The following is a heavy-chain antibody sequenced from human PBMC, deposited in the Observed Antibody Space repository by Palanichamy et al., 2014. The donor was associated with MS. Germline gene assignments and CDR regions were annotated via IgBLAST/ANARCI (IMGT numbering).Heavy chain of an antibody. CDR2: IRDSGGY. CDR3: GRHIYGAGWKDLDL. J-gene: IGHJ5*02. CDR1: GGNIGYY. Sequence: VQLQESGPGLVKPSETLSLTCTVSGGNIGYYWSWIRQPPGKGLEWIGWIRDSGGYNYKPSLKSRVTMSIDASKNQFSLSLASVTAADTAVYYCGRHIYGAGWKDLDLWGQGTLVIVSS. D-gene: IGHD3-10*01. V-gene: IGHV4-59*08.